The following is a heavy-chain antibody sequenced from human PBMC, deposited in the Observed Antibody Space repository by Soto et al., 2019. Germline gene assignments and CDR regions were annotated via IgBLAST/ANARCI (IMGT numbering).Heavy chain of an antibody. J-gene: IGHJ3*02. CDR3: ITDCSASRGYGDGAFDI. Sequence: EAQLVESGGDLVKPGGSLRLSCEGSGFIFTNVWMTWVRQTPGKGLEWVGRIKRKIDGETADYATHVKGRFTISRDDLKNTLYLQMNSLKIEDTAVYYCITDCSASRGYGDGAFDIWGQGTMVTVSS. CDR1: GFIFTNVW. V-gene: IGHV3-15*01. D-gene: IGHD3-16*01. CDR2: IKRKIDGETA.